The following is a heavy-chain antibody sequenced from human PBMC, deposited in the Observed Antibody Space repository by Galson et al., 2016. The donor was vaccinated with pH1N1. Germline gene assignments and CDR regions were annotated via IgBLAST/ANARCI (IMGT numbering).Heavy chain of an antibody. J-gene: IGHJ4*02. CDR3: VKKIGSD. CDR2: IKEDGSTK. Sequence: SLRLSCAASGFTFSSYWMSWIRQAPGKGLEWVANIKEDGSTKYYVDSVKGRFTISRDNAKNLLYLQMKSLRAEDKAVYYCVKKIGSDWGQGALVTVFS. CDR1: GFTFSSYW. V-gene: IGHV3-7*01. D-gene: IGHD3-22*01.